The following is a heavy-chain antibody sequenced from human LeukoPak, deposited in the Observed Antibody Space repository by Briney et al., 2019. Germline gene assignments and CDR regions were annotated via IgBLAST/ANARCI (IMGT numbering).Heavy chain of an antibody. CDR2: IYYSGST. CDR1: GGSVSSGSYY. J-gene: IGHJ4*02. V-gene: IGHV4-61*01. D-gene: IGHD4-11*01. CDR3: ATWGLHRYFDY. Sequence: KPSETLSLTCTVSGGSVSSGSYYWSWIRQPPGKGLEWIGYIYYSGSTNYNPSLKSRVTISVDKSKNQFSLKLSSVTAADTAVYYCATWGLHRYFDYWGQGTLVTVSS.